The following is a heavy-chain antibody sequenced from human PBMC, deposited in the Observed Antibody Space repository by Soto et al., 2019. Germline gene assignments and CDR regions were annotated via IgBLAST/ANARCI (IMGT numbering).Heavy chain of an antibody. Sequence: QVQLVQYGAEVKKPGASVKVSCKASGYTFTAYYMHWVRQAPGQGLEWMGWINPKSAGTNYAQNFQGRVTMTRDTSISTAYMELSMLTSDDTAVYYCAREGGDGYNTRPAPFDYWGQGALVTVS. V-gene: IGHV1-2*02. CDR2: INPKSAGT. D-gene: IGHD3-16*01. J-gene: IGHJ4*02. CDR1: GYTFTAYY. CDR3: AREGGDGYNTRPAPFDY.